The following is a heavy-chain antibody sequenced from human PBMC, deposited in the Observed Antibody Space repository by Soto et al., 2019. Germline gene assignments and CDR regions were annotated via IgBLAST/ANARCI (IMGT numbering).Heavy chain of an antibody. CDR2: IYWDDDK. V-gene: IGHV2-5*02. Sequence: QITLKESGPTLVKPTQTLTLTCTFSGFSFSTRGMGVGWIRQPPGKALEWLALIYWDDDKRYSPSLKSRLTVTKDTSRNHVVLTMTNMDPVDTATYYCAHSPPPTVTTSAEVFQHWGQGTLVTLSS. CDR1: GFSFSTRGMG. CDR3: AHSPPPTVTTSAEVFQH. J-gene: IGHJ1*01. D-gene: IGHD4-17*01.